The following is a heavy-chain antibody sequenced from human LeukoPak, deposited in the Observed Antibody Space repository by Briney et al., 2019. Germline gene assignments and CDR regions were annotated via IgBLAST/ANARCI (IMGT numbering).Heavy chain of an antibody. Sequence: ASEKVSCKASGYTFTSHYMHWVRQAPGQGLEWMGIMDPSGGSTTYAQKFQGRVTMTRDTSTTTVYLELSSLRSEDTAVYYCVGDLKTWTGLAYWGQGTLVTVSS. CDR1: GYTFTSHY. CDR3: VGDLKTWTGLAY. CDR2: MDPSGGST. D-gene: IGHD3/OR15-3a*01. V-gene: IGHV1-46*01. J-gene: IGHJ4*02.